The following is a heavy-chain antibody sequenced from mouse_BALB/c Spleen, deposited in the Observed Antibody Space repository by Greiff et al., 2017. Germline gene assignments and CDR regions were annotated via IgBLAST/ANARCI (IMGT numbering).Heavy chain of an antibody. J-gene: IGHJ3*01. V-gene: IGHV5-6*02. Sequence: DVMLVESGGDLVKPGGSLKLSCAASGFTFSSYGMSWVRQTPDKRLEWVATISSGGSYTYYPDSVKGRFTISRDNAKNTLYLQMSSLKSEDTAMYYCAREALDYGRAWFAYWGQGTLVTVSA. CDR1: GFTFSSYG. CDR3: AREALDYGRAWFAY. CDR2: ISSGGSYT. D-gene: IGHD1-1*01.